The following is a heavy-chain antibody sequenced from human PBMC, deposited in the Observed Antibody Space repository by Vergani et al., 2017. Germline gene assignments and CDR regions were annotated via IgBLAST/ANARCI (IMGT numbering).Heavy chain of an antibody. J-gene: IGHJ6*03. CDR3: AKDEGYCISISCHKRVLSMDV. CDR2: TSYDGSNK. Sequence: QVQLVASGGGVVQPGRSLRLSCAASGFTFSSYGMHWVRQAPGKGLEWVAVTSYDGSNKYYADSVKGRITISRHNSKNTLYLQMNSLRAEDTAVYYCAKDEGYCISISCHKRVLSMDVWGKGTTVTVSS. V-gene: IGHV3-30*18. D-gene: IGHD2-2*02. CDR1: GFTFSSYG.